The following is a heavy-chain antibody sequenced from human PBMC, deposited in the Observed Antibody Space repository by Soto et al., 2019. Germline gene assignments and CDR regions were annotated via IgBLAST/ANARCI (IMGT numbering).Heavy chain of an antibody. J-gene: IGHJ6*02. CDR3: TTDFSGDYYYYGMDD. V-gene: IGHV3-15*01. D-gene: IGHD2-15*01. Sequence: GETLTLSCAASGFTISNAWMNWVRQAPGQGLEWVGRSKSKTDGGTTDYAAPVKVRFTISSDDSKNTLYLQMNSLKAEDTAVYYYTTDFSGDYYYYGMDDWGQGTTVTVSS. CDR1: GFTISNAW. CDR2: SKSKTDGGTT.